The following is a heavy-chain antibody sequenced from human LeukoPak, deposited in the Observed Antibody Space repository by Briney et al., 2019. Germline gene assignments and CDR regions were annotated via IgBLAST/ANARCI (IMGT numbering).Heavy chain of an antibody. V-gene: IGHV4-4*02. Sequence: GTLSLTCAVSDGSISSSNWWSWVRQPPGKGLKWIGEIYHSGSTNYNPSLKSRVTISVDKSKNQFSLKLSSVTAADTAVHYCARDPKGSNPYDILTGYYSPPKPSGMDVWGKGTTVTVSS. CDR3: ARDPKGSNPYDILTGYYSPPKPSGMDV. D-gene: IGHD3-9*01. CDR1: DGSISSSNW. J-gene: IGHJ6*04. CDR2: IYHSGST.